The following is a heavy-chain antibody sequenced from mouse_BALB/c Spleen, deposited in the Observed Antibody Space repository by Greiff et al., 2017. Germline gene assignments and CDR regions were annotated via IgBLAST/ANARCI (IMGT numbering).Heavy chain of an antibody. CDR3: ARRYYDYDGGNYYAMDY. V-gene: IGHV1-18*01. J-gene: IGHJ4*01. Sequence: EVQLQQSGPELVKPGASVKIPCKASGYTFTDYNMDWVKQSHGKSLEWIGDINPNNGGTIYNQKFKGKATLTVDKSSSTAYMELRSLTSEDTAVYYCARRYYDYDGGNYYAMDYWGQGTSVTVSS. D-gene: IGHD2-4*01. CDR2: INPNNGGT. CDR1: GYTFTDYN.